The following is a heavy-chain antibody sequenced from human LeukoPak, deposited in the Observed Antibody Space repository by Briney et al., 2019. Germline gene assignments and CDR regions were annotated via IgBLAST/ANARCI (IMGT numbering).Heavy chain of an antibody. D-gene: IGHD5-18*01. CDR2: ILHDGRND. J-gene: IGHJ4*02. CDR3: ARDGYGLDTAMVSTIFDY. CDR1: GFTFSRHA. Sequence: GGSLRLSCIVSGFTFSRHAMHWVRQAPGKGLEWVAVILHDGRNDRYADSVKGRFTISRDNSKNTLYLQMNSLRAEDTAVYYCARDGYGLDTAMVSTIFDYWGQGTLVTVSS. V-gene: IGHV3-30*04.